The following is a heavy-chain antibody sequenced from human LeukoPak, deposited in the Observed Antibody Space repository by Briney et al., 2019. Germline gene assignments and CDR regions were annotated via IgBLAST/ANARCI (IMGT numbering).Heavy chain of an antibody. J-gene: IGHJ5*02. V-gene: IGHV4-4*02. CDR3: ARGGYYGSGNDFRFDP. CDR1: GFTFSSYW. Sequence: GSLRLSCAASGFTFSSYWMSWVRQPPGKGLEWIGEIYHSGSTNYNPSLKSRVTISVDKSKNQFSLKLSSVTAADTAIYYCARGGYYGSGNDFRFDPWGQGTLVTVSS. CDR2: IYHSGST. D-gene: IGHD3-10*01.